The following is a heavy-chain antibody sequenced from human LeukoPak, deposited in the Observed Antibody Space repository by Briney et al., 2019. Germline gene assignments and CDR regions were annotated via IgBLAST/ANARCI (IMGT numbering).Heavy chain of an antibody. CDR3: ARDRGQVRVTGGFYYDY. Sequence: GGSLRLSCAASGFSFNEYYMSWIRQAPGKGLEWVSYITNRGSTISYVDSVKGRFTISRDNAKSSLYLQMNSLRAEDTAVYYCARDRGQVRVTGGFYYDYWGQGTLVTVSS. D-gene: IGHD7-27*01. V-gene: IGHV3-11*01. CDR2: ITNRGSTI. J-gene: IGHJ4*02. CDR1: GFSFNEYY.